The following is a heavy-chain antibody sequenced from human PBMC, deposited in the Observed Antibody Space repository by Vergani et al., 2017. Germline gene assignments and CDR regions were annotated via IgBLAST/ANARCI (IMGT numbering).Heavy chain of an antibody. CDR2: IYYSGST. V-gene: IGHV4-39*01. J-gene: IGHJ6*02. CDR1: GGSISSSSYY. CDR3: ARLAFSGSGSYLISYYGMDV. D-gene: IGHD3-10*01. Sequence: QLQLQESGPGLVKPSETLSLTCTVSGGSISSSSYYWGWIRQPPGKGLEWIGSIYYSGSTYYNPSLKSRVTISVDTSKNQFSLKLSSVTAADTAVYYCARLAFSGSGSYLISYYGMDVWGQGTTVTVSS.